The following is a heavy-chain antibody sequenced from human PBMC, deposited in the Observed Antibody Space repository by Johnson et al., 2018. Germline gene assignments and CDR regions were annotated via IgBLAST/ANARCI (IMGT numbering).Heavy chain of an antibody. CDR2: MNPDTGNT. V-gene: IGHV1-8*01. D-gene: IGHD3-16*02. J-gene: IGHJ6*02. CDR1: GYTFIDYD. CDR3: AYSTCYTKKWGYYYYYMDL. Sequence: QVQLVQSGAEVARPGASVMVSCQASGYTFIDYDINWVRQATGQGLEWMGWMNPDTGNTGYAQKFQGRVTMTRNTATSTAYLELSSLRSKDTAVYSCAYSTCYTKKWGYYYYYMDLWCQGTTVTGSS.